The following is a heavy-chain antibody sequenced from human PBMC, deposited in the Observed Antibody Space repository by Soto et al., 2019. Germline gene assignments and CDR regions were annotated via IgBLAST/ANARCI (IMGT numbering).Heavy chain of an antibody. CDR3: ARKRCGYDLLDY. D-gene: IGHD5-12*01. V-gene: IGHV4-39*01. CDR2: TYYSGST. CDR1: GGSISSSSYY. Sequence: QLQLQESGPGLVKPSETLSLTCTVSGGSISSSSYYWGWIRQPPGKGLEWIGSTYYSGSTYYNPPRQSRVTLPVDTSKNQFSMKLSSVTAADTAVYYCARKRCGYDLLDYWGRVTLVTVSS. J-gene: IGHJ4*02.